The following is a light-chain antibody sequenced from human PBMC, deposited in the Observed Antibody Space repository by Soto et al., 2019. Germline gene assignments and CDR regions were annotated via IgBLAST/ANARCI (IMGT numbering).Light chain of an antibody. J-gene: IGKJ3*01. CDR1: QSVSDRY. V-gene: IGKV3-20*01. CDR3: QQYETSPHN. CDR2: GAS. Sequence: EVVMTQSPGTLSLSPGETATLSCRASQSVSDRYLAWYQHKPGQAPRLLIEGASSRAAGIPDRFSGSGSGPDFTLTISSVEPEDFGVYYCQQYETSPHNFGPGTKVDIK.